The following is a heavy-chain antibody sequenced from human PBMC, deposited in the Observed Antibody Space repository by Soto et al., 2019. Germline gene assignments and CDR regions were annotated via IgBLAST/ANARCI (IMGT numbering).Heavy chain of an antibody. D-gene: IGHD3-16*01. Sequence: TLSLTCASSGCSTNSDKYSWSWIRQPPGKGLERIGYFYHSGSTYYNPSLKSRVTISVDRSKNQFSLKLSSVTAADTAMYYCARDFTGWPPDGVDYWGQGNQVSVSS. CDR1: GCSTNSDKYS. J-gene: IGHJ4*02. V-gene: IGHV4-30-2*01. CDR2: FYHSGST. CDR3: ARDFTGWPPDGVDY.